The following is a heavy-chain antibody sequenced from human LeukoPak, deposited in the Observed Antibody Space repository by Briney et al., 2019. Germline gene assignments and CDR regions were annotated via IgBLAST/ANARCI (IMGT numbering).Heavy chain of an antibody. CDR3: VRGPTVTTMYYFDC. J-gene: IGHJ4*02. CDR1: GYTFTSYD. Sequence: ASVKVSCKASGYTFTSYDINWMRQATGQGLEWMGWMNPNSGNTGYAQKFQGRATMTRDTSTSTVYVELSSLRSEDTAVYYCVRGPTVTTMYYFDCWDQGTLLTVSS. CDR2: MNPNSGNT. V-gene: IGHV1-8*01. D-gene: IGHD4-17*01.